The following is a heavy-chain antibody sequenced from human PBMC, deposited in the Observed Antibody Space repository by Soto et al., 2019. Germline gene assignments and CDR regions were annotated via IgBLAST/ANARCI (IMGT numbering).Heavy chain of an antibody. D-gene: IGHD2-21*02. CDR1: GFSFNKYA. CDR3: VKDDVPGDGLRSVSD. V-gene: IGHV3-23*01. CDR2: ITGSGNTI. Sequence: GVSLILSCVASGFSFNKYAMIWVRQAPGKGQEWVSGITGSGNTIEYTASVKGRFTISRDNSKNTVYLQMDGLRAEDTAMYYCVKDDVPGDGLRSVSDRGQGMPVTVSS. J-gene: IGHJ4*02.